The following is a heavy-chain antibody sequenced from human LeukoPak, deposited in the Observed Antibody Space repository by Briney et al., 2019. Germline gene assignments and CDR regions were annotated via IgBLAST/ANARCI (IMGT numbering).Heavy chain of an antibody. D-gene: IGHD5-18*01. Sequence: SETLSLTCTVSGYSISSGYYWGWIRPPPGKGLEWIGSIYHSGSTYYNPSLKSRVTISVDTSKNQFSLKLSSVTAADTAVYYCARGYRGYSSVAFDIWGQGTMVTVSS. J-gene: IGHJ3*02. V-gene: IGHV4-38-2*02. CDR1: GYSISSGYY. CDR3: ARGYRGYSSVAFDI. CDR2: IYHSGST.